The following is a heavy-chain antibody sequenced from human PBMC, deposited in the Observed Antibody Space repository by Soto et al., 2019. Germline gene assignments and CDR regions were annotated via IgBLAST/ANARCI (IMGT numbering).Heavy chain of an antibody. CDR2: ISGSGTRT. D-gene: IGHD6-19*01. CDR3: ERDWQWLSFYFDL. V-gene: IGHV3-23*01. Sequence: GGLRRSCAACGFSVSNYSMGWVRQAPGKGLEWVSAISGSGTRTYYADSVKGRFTISRDNSKNTLYLQMNSLRAEDTAVYYCERDWQWLSFYFDLWGPGTLVTVSS. CDR1: GFSVSNYS. J-gene: IGHJ4*02.